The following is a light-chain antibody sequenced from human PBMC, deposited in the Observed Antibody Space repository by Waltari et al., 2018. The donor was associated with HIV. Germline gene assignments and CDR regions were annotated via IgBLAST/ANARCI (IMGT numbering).Light chain of an antibody. V-gene: IGKV2-28*01. J-gene: IGKJ4*01. CDR2: LGS. Sequence: IVVTQSPLSLPVTPGEPASISCRSSQSLLHSNGYNYLDWYLQKPGQSPQVLISLGSSRAFGVLDRFSGSGSGTDFTLKISRVEAEDVGVYYCMQTLQTPLTFGGGTKVEIK. CDR3: MQTLQTPLT. CDR1: QSLLHSNGYNY.